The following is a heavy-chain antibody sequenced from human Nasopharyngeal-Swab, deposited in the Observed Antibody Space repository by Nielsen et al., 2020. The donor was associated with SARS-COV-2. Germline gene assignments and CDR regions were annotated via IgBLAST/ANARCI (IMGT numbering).Heavy chain of an antibody. V-gene: IGHV1-8*03. CDR3: ARKGRYCSSTSCGNWFDP. Sequence: ASVKVSCEASGYTFTSYDINWVRQATGQGLEWMGWMNPNSGNTGYAQKFQGRVTITRNTSISTAYMELSSLRSEDTAVYYCARKGRYCSSTSCGNWFDPWGQGTLVTVSS. D-gene: IGHD2-2*01. CDR1: GYTFTSYD. CDR2: MNPNSGNT. J-gene: IGHJ5*02.